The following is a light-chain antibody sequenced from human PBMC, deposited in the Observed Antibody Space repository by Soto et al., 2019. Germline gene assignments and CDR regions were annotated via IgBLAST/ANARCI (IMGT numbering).Light chain of an antibody. V-gene: IGKV1-5*01. J-gene: IGKJ2*02. CDR3: QHYNSYSGT. Sequence: DIQMTQSPSTLSASVGDRVTITCRASQSIRSWLAWYQQKPGKAPKLLIYEVSSLESGVPSRVSGSGSGTEFTLTISSLQPDDFATYYCQHYNSYSGTFGQGTKLEIK. CDR2: EVS. CDR1: QSIRSW.